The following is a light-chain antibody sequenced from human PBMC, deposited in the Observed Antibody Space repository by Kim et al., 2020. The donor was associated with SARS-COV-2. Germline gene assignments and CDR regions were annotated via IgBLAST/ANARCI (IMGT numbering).Light chain of an antibody. CDR3: QQYDKDPYS. CDR1: KSISSW. V-gene: IGKV1-5*03. Sequence: ASLGDRVTISCRANKSISSWLAWYQQKPGKAPKLLIYKTSYLESGVPSGFSGSGSGTEFTLTIASLQPDDFATYYCQQYDKDPYSFGQGTKVDIK. J-gene: IGKJ2*03. CDR2: KTS.